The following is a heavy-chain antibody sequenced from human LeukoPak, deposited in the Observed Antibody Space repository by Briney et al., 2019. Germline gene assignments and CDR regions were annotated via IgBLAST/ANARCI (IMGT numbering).Heavy chain of an antibody. Sequence: GGSLRLSCAASGFTVSTNYMSWVRQAPGKGLEWVSLISTDETTYSADSVRGRFTISRDNSRNTLFLQMDRLRPEDTAVYYCATDGYNYLEHWGQGTLVIVS. D-gene: IGHD5-24*01. V-gene: IGHV3-53*01. J-gene: IGHJ4*02. CDR3: ATDGYNYLEH. CDR2: ISTDETT. CDR1: GFTVSTNY.